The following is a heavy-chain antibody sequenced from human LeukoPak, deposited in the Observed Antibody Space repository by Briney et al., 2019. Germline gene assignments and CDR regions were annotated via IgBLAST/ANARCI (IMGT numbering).Heavy chain of an antibody. CDR2: ISAFNGNT. CDR3: ARFQYFYGLDV. J-gene: IGHJ6*02. D-gene: IGHD3-10*01. V-gene: IGHV1-18*01. Sequence: GASVKVSCKASGYTFTSYDIGWVRQAPGLGLEWMGWISAFNGNTNYAQNLQGRVTMTTDTSTTTAYMELRTLRSDDTAMYYCARFQYFYGLDVWGQGTTVTVSS. CDR1: GYTFTSYD.